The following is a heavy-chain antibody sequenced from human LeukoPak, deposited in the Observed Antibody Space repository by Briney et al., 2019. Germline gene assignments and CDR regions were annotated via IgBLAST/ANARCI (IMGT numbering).Heavy chain of an antibody. D-gene: IGHD3-10*01. V-gene: IGHV4-39*01. CDR2: IYYSGST. J-gene: IGHJ5*02. CDR3: ARPYYYGSGSYGFDP. CDR1: GGSISSSSYY. Sequence: SETLSLTCTVSGGSISSSSYYWGWIRQPPGKGLEWIGSIYYSGSTYYNPSLKSRVTISVDTSKDQFSLKLSSVTAADTAVYYCARPYYYGSGSYGFDPWGQGTLVTVSS.